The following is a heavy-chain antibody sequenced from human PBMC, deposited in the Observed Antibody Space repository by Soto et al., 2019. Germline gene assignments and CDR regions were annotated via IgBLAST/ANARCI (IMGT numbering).Heavy chain of an antibody. J-gene: IGHJ6*02. CDR3: ARDPRPPSGWLGFWEYGMDV. Sequence: ASVKVSCKASGYTFTGNYIHWVRQAPGQGLERMGWVNPDNGGTTSAQKFQGRVTMTRDTSVNTAYMELSRLTSDDTAVYYCARDPRPPSGWLGFWEYGMDVWGQGTTVTVSS. CDR1: GYTFTGNY. V-gene: IGHV1-2*02. CDR2: VNPDNGGT. D-gene: IGHD3-3*01.